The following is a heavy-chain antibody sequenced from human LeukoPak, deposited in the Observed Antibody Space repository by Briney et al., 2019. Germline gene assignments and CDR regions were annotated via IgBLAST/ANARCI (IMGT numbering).Heavy chain of an antibody. D-gene: IGHD4-17*01. V-gene: IGHV3-23*01. CDR1: GFTFSSYG. CDR2: IGGSGDTT. J-gene: IGHJ3*02. Sequence: GGTLRLSCGASGFTFSSYGMSWVRQAPGKGLEWVSGIGGSGDTTYYADSVKGRFSISRDNSKNTLYLQMNSLRAEDTAVYYCARDRATVTTYDAFDIWGQGTMVTVSS. CDR3: ARDRATVTTYDAFDI.